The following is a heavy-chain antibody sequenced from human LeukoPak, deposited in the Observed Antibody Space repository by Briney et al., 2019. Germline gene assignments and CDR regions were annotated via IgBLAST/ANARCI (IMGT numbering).Heavy chain of an antibody. V-gene: IGHV1-46*01. CDR2: INPSGGST. CDR3: ARDQRIAAPGVY. D-gene: IGHD6-13*01. J-gene: IGHJ4*02. Sequence: GASVKVSCKASGYTFTSYYMHWVRQAPGQGLEWMGIINPSGGSTSYAQKFQGRVTMTRDMSTSTVYMELSSLRSEDTAVYYCARDQRIAAPGVYWGQGTLATVSS. CDR1: GYTFTSYY.